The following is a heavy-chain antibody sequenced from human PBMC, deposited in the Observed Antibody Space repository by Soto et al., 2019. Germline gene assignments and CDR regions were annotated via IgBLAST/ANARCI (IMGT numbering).Heavy chain of an antibody. D-gene: IGHD2-15*01. CDR1: GGSIISRSYY. CDR2: IYYSGTT. CDR3: ARIYCSGGSCYSLDY. Sequence: PSETLSLTCTVSGGSIISRSYYWGWIRQPPGKGLEWIGSIYYSGTTYYKPSLKSRVTISVDTSKNQFSLKLSSETAADTALYYCARIYCSGGSCYSLDYWGQGTLVTVSS. V-gene: IGHV4-39*01. J-gene: IGHJ4*02.